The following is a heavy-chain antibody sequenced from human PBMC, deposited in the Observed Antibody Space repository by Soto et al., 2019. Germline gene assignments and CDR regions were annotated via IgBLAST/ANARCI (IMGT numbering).Heavy chain of an antibody. CDR1: GFTFSSYG. J-gene: IGHJ1*01. CDR2: ISYDGSNK. V-gene: IGHV3-30*03. Sequence: PRGSLRLSSAASGFTFSSYGMHRVRQAPGKGLEWVAVISYDGSNKYYADSVKGRFTISRDNSKHTLYLQMNSLRAEDTAVYYCATDLGPSSSWYNEYFQHWGQGTLVTVSS. CDR3: ATDLGPSSSWYNEYFQH. D-gene: IGHD6-13*01.